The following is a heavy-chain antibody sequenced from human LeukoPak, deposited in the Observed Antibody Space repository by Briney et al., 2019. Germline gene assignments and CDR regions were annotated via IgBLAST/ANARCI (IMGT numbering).Heavy chain of an antibody. CDR2: INPNSGGT. D-gene: IGHD4-11*01. J-gene: IGHJ6*02. V-gene: IGHV1-2*04. Sequence: ASVKVSCKTSGYSFTNYDINWVRQATGQGLEWMGWINPNSGGTNYAQKFQGWVTMTRDTSISTAYMELSRLRSDDTAVYYCARSELTRYYYGMDVWGQGTTVTVSS. CDR1: GYSFTNYD. CDR3: ARSELTRYYYGMDV.